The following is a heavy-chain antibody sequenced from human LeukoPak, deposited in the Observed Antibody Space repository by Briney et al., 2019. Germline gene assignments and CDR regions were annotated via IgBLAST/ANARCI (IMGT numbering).Heavy chain of an antibody. CDR1: GYIFSTYW. J-gene: IGHJ4*02. CDR2: IYPGDPDT. CDR3: ARHLGLTSGWYDY. V-gene: IGHV5-51*01. D-gene: IGHD6-19*01. Sequence: GESLKISCKGSGYIFSTYWIAWVRQMPAEGLEWMGIIYPGDPDTRYSPSFEGQVTISVDKSINTAYLQWSSLKASDTAMYYCARHLGLTSGWYDYWGQGTLVSVSS.